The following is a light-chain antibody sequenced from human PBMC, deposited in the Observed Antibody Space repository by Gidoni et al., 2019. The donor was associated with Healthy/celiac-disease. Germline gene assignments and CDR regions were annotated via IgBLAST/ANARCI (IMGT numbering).Light chain of an antibody. CDR3: QQSYSTLSLT. V-gene: IGKV1-39*01. CDR1: QSISSY. Sequence: DIQMTQSPSSLSASVGDRVIITCRASQSISSYLNWYQQKPGKAPKLLIHAASTLQSGVPSRFSGSGSGTDFTLTISSLQAEDFAAYYCQQSYSTLSLTFGEGTKVEIK. J-gene: IGKJ4*01. CDR2: AAS.